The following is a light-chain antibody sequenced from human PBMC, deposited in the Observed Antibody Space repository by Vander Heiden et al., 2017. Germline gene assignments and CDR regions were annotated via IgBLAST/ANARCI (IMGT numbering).Light chain of an antibody. CDR3: DSADSTLNHNV. CDR1: VLPKTY. V-gene: IGLV3-10*01. J-gene: IGLJ1*01. Sequence: SYVLTQPPPAPAPPGQTTRIICTGDVLPKTYAYWYQRESGQAPVLVIYEDAKRPSGIPERFSGSSSGTIATLAIAGAQVEDEAHYYCDSADSTLNHNVFGAGTKVTVL. CDR2: EDA.